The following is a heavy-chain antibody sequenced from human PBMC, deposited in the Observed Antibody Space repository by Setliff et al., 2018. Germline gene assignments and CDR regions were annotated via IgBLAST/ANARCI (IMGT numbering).Heavy chain of an antibody. V-gene: IGHV5-51*01. J-gene: IGHJ4*02. CDR1: GYSFTTSW. CDR2: IYPGDSDT. CDR3: ARRADGYNDFFDS. Sequence: PGESLKISCKASGYSFTTSWIAWVRQKPGKGLEWMGIIYPGDSDTQYSPSFQGQVTFSSDKSINTAYLEWSSLQASDTAMYYCARRADGYNDFFDSWGQGTLVTVSS. D-gene: IGHD6-25*01.